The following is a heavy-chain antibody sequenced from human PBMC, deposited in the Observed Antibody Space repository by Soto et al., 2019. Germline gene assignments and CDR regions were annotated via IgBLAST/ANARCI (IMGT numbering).Heavy chain of an antibody. V-gene: IGHV1-8*01. CDR2: MNPNSGNT. D-gene: IGHD3-10*01. Sequence: QVQLVQSGAEVKKPGASVKVSCKASGYTFTSYDINWVRQATGQGLEWMGWMNPNSGNTGYAQKCQVRVTVTRNTSIGTAYMELGRLRSEDTVVYYGARGINYYASGDDAFDIWGQGTMVTVSS. CDR1: GYTFTSYD. J-gene: IGHJ3*02. CDR3: ARGINYYASGDDAFDI.